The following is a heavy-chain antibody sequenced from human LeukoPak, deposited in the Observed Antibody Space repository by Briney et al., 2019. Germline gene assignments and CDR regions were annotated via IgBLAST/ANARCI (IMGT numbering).Heavy chain of an antibody. Sequence: GGSLRLSCATSGFTFSGYSMNWVRQAPGKGLEWISYISSSSINIHYGDSVKGRFTISRDNAENSLYLQMNGLRAEDTAVYYCARDSIQLWPNAIDFWGQGTLVTVSS. CDR3: ARDSIQLWPNAIDF. CDR1: GFTFSGYS. V-gene: IGHV3-48*01. CDR2: ISSSSINI. D-gene: IGHD1-1*01. J-gene: IGHJ4*02.